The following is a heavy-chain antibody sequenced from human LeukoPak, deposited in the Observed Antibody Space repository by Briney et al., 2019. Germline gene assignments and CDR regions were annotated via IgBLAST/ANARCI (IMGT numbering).Heavy chain of an antibody. CDR3: ARAVRIVAAGTNPYFYYYGMDV. V-gene: IGHV3-30-3*01. Sequence: GGSLRLSCEGTGFTFSNYAVHWVRQAPGKGLEWVAVISYDGSNQYNADSVRGRFTISRDNSKDTLYLQMNSLRAEDTAVYYCARAVRIVAAGTNPYFYYYGMDVWGQGTTVTVSS. J-gene: IGHJ6*02. CDR1: GFTFSNYA. D-gene: IGHD6-13*01. CDR2: ISYDGSNQ.